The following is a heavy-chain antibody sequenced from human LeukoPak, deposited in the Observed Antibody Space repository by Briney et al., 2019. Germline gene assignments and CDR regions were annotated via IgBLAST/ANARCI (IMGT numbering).Heavy chain of an antibody. D-gene: IGHD5-12*01. CDR3: ARERYSGYEDN. J-gene: IGHJ4*02. CDR2: IYYSGST. CDR1: GGSISSYY. V-gene: IGHV4-59*01. Sequence: SETLSLTCTVSGGSISSYYWSWIRQPQGKGLEWIGYIYYSGSTNYNPSLKSRVTISVDTSKNQFSLKLSSVTAADTAAYYCARERYSGYEDNWGQGTLVTVSS.